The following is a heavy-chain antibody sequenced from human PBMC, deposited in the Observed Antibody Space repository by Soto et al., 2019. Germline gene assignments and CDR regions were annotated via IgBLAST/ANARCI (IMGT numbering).Heavy chain of an antibody. V-gene: IGHV4-59*08. CDR3: ARTPPFRVTPGSFDP. Sequence: SETLSLTCTVSGGSISSYYWSWIRQPPGKGLEWIGYIYYSGSTNYNPSLKSRVTISVDTSKNQFSLKLSSVTAADTAVYYCARTPPFRVTPGSFDPWGQGTLVTVSS. CDR1: GGSISSYY. J-gene: IGHJ5*02. CDR2: IYYSGST. D-gene: IGHD3-16*01.